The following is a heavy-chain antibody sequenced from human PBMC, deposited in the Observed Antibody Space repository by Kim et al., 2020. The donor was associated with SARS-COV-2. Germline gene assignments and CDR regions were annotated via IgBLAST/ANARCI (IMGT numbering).Heavy chain of an antibody. J-gene: IGHJ6*02. CDR3: AGYGSGSYYNPYYYYGMDV. V-gene: IGHV3-30*13. Sequence: KGRITISRDNSKNRLYLQMNSLRAEDTAVYYCAGYGSGSYYNPYYYYGMDVWGQGTTVTVSS. D-gene: IGHD3-10*01.